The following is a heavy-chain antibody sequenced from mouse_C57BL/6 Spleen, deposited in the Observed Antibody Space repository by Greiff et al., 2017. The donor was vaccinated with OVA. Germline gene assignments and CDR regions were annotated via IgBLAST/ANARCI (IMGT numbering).Heavy chain of an antibody. Sequence: VQLQQPGAELVKPGASVKLSCKASGYTFTSYWMQWVKQRPGQGLEWIGEIDPSDSYTNYNQKFKGKATLTVDTSSSTAYMQLSSLTSEDSAVYYCARDYYGSSYVEDYWGQGTTLTVSS. CDR3: ARDYYGSSYVEDY. D-gene: IGHD1-1*01. J-gene: IGHJ2*01. CDR1: GYTFTSYW. V-gene: IGHV1-50*01. CDR2: IDPSDSYT.